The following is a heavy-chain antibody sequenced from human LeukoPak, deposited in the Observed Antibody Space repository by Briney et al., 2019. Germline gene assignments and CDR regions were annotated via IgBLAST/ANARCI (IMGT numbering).Heavy chain of an antibody. V-gene: IGHV3-15*01. D-gene: IGHD3-10*01. CDR1: GFTFSNAW. J-gene: IGHJ4*02. CDR3: TTVMLLWFGESSFDY. CDR2: IKSKTDGGTT. Sequence: PGGSLRLSCAASGFTFSNAWMSWVRQAPGKGLEWVGRIKSKTDGGTTDYAAPVKGRFTISRDDSKNTLYLQMNSLKTEDTAVYYCTTVMLLWFGESSFDYWGQGTLVTVSS.